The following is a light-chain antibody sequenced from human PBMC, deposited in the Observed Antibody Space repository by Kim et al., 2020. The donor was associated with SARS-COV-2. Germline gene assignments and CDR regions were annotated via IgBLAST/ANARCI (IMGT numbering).Light chain of an antibody. CDR1: SLRSYY. J-gene: IGLJ2*01. CDR2: GKN. Sequence: SSELTQDPAVSVALGQTVSITCQGDSLRSYYATWYQQKPGQAPILVIYGKNNRPSGIPDRFSGSSSGNTASLTITGTQAGVEADYYCNSRDSNDNVVFGG. CDR3: NSRDSNDNVV. V-gene: IGLV3-19*01.